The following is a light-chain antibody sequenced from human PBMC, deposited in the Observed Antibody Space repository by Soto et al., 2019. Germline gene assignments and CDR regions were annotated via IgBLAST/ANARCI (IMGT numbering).Light chain of an antibody. J-gene: IGLJ2*01. Sequence: QPVLTQSPSASASLGAPAKLPAPLGRGHSTYAIAWHQQQPEKGPRYLMKLSSDGSHSKGDGIPDRFSGSSSGAERYLTISSLQSEDEADYYCQTWDTGARVVFGGGTKLTVL. CDR3: QTWDTGARVV. V-gene: IGLV4-69*01. CDR2: LSSDGSH. CDR1: RGHSTYA.